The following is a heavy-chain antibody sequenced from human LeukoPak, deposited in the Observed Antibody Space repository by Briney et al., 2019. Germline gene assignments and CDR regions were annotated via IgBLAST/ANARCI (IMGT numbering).Heavy chain of an antibody. J-gene: IGHJ4*02. CDR2: IYTSGST. CDR3: ARADYYDTHYFDY. V-gene: IGHV4-61*02. CDR1: GGSISSGSYY. D-gene: IGHD3-22*01. Sequence: MASETLSLTCTVSGGSISSGSYYWSWIRQPAGKGLEWIGRIYTSGSTNYNPSLKSRVTISVDTSKNQFSLKLSSVTAADTAVYYCARADYYDTHYFDYWGQGTLVTVSS.